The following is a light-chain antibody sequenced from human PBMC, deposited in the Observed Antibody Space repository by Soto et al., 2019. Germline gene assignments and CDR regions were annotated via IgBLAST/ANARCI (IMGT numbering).Light chain of an antibody. Sequence: EIVLTQPPGTLSLSPGERATLSCRASQSVSSNYLAWYQQKPGQAPRLLTYGASSRATGIPDRFSGSGSGTDFTLTISSLEPEDFAVYYCQQRSNWPITFGQGTRLEIK. CDR1: QSVSSNY. CDR2: GAS. V-gene: IGKV3D-20*02. J-gene: IGKJ5*01. CDR3: QQRSNWPIT.